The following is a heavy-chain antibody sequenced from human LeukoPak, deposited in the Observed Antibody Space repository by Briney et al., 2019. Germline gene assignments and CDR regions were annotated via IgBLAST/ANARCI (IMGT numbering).Heavy chain of an antibody. CDR2: ICAYNGNT. CDR1: GYTFTNYG. D-gene: IGHD2-15*01. CDR3: AGEDCSGGSCYSLSLTPVFHVFDI. Sequence: ASVKVSCKASGYTFTNYGITWVRQAPGQGLEWMGWICAYNGNTNYAQKLQGRVTMTTDTSTSTAYMNLRSLRSDDTAVYYCAGEDCSGGSCYSLSLTPVFHVFDIWGQGTMVTVSS. J-gene: IGHJ3*02. V-gene: IGHV1-18*01.